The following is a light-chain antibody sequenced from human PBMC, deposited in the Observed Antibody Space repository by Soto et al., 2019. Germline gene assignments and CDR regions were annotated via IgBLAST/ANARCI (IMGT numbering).Light chain of an antibody. CDR3: QHYTAFSPWT. CDR2: DAS. V-gene: IGKV1-5*01. J-gene: IGKJ1*01. CDR1: QNIDTS. Sequence: DIQMTQSPSALSASIGDRVTITCRASQNIDTSLAWYQQKPGKAPKSLIFDASNLESGVSSRLRGSGFGTEFTLTIDNLQPDDSGSYYCQHYTAFSPWTFGQGTKVEIK.